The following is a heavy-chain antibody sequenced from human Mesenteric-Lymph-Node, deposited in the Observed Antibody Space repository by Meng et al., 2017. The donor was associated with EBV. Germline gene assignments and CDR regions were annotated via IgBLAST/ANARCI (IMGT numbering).Heavy chain of an antibody. CDR2: INHSGST. D-gene: IGHD1-26*01. V-gene: IGHV4-34*01. CDR3: ARLIVGSLSTFDY. Sequence: MQLTEGGGGLFKPSEALSLTCAFYGGSFSNHYWSWIRQPPGKGLEWIGEINHSGSTSYNPSLKSRVTISVDTAKNQFSLKMSSVTAADTAVYYCARLIVGSLSTFDYWGQGALVTVSS. J-gene: IGHJ4*02. CDR1: GGSFSNHY.